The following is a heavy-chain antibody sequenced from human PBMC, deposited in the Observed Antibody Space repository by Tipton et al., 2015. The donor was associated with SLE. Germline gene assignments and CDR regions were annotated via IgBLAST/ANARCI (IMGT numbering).Heavy chain of an antibody. CDR1: GFTFSSYG. V-gene: IGHV3-30*19. J-gene: IGHJ6*02. CDR3: ASQLLFFYYGMDV. CDR2: ISYDGSNK. D-gene: IGHD3-10*01. Sequence: SLRLSCAASGFTFSSYGMHWVRQAPGKGLEWVAVISYDGSNKYYADSVKGRFTISRDNSKNTLYLQMNSLRAEDTAVYYCASQLLFFYYGMDVWGQGTTVTVSS.